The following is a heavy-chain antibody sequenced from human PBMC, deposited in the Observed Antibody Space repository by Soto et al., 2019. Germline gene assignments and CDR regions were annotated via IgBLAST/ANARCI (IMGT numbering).Heavy chain of an antibody. D-gene: IGHD4-17*01. J-gene: IGHJ4*02. CDR3: AKDHAWGRRVTTRFDY. CDR1: GFTFSTYG. V-gene: IGHV3-23*01. CDR2: ISDSGDST. Sequence: EVQLLESGGNLVQPGGSLRLSCAASGFTFSTYGMTWVRQAPGKGLEWVSSISDSGDSTYYADSVKGRFTISRDNSKNTLFLQMNSLRAEDTPVYYCAKDHAWGRRVTTRFDYWGQGALVTVSS.